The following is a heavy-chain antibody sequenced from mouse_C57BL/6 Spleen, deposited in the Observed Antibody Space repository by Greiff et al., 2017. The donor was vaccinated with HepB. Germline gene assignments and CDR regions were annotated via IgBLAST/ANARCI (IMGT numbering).Heavy chain of an antibody. V-gene: IGHV5-6*01. J-gene: IGHJ4*01. CDR3: ARTTVVATRAMDY. Sequence: EVKLMESGGDLVKPGGSLKLSCAASGFTFSSYGMSWVRQTPDKRLEWVATISSGGSYTYYPDSVKGRFTISIDNAKNTLYLQMSSLKSEDTAMYYCARTTVVATRAMDYWGQGTSVTVSS. CDR2: ISSGGSYT. D-gene: IGHD1-1*01. CDR1: GFTFSSYG.